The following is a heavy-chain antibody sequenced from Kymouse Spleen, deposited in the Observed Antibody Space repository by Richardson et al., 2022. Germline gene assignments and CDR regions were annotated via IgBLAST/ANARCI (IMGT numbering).Heavy chain of an antibody. CDR1: GFTFSSYS. CDR2: ISSSSSYI. V-gene: IGHV3-21*03. CDR3: ARDAYDYYYYYGMDV. J-gene: IGHJ6*02. D-gene: IGHD3-22*01. Sequence: EVQLVESGGGLVKPGGSLRLSCAASGFTFSSYSMNWVRQAPGKGLEWVSSISSSSSYIYYADSVKGRFTISRDNAKNSLYLQMNSLRAEDTAVYYCARDAYDYYYYYGMDVWGQGTTVTVSS.